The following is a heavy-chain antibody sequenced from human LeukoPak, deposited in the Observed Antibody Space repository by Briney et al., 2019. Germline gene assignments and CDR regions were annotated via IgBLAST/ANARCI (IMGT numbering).Heavy chain of an antibody. CDR2: ISFDGTNK. CDR1: GVPLSHYA. V-gene: IGHV3-30*04. D-gene: IGHD4-17*01. Sequence: PGGSLRLSCTASGVPLSHYAMHWVRPAPGRGLEWVAVISFDGTNKYYGDSVEGRFSVSRDNSKNTLYLQMNSLRPDDTAMYYCATDYGDYEPIDYWGQGTLVTVSS. J-gene: IGHJ4*02. CDR3: ATDYGDYEPIDY.